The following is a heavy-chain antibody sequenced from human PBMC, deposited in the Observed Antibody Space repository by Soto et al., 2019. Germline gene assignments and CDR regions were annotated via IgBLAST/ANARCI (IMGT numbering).Heavy chain of an antibody. V-gene: IGHV3-49*03. CDR3: TRGRAATPLQHYFDY. D-gene: IGHD2-15*01. CDR1: GFTFGDYA. J-gene: IGHJ4*02. Sequence: GGSLRLSCTASGFTFGDYAMSWFRQAPGKGLEWVGFIRSKAYGGTTEYAASVKGRFTISRDDSKSIAYLQMNSLKTEDTAVYYCTRGRAATPLQHYFDYWGQGTLVTVSS. CDR2: IRSKAYGGTT.